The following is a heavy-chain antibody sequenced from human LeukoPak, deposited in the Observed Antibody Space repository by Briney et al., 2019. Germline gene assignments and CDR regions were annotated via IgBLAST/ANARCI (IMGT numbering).Heavy chain of an antibody. Sequence: PGGSLRLSCAASGFTFDDYAMHWVRQAPGKGLEWVSGISWNSGSIGYADSVKGRFTISRDNAKNSLYLQMNSLRAEDMALYYCAKEAPLSFPGTLYSLEARNWYFDLWGRGTLVTVSS. J-gene: IGHJ2*01. V-gene: IGHV3-9*03. CDR1: GFTFDDYA. CDR3: AKEAPLSFPGTLYSLEARNWYFDL. D-gene: IGHD2-15*01. CDR2: ISWNSGSI.